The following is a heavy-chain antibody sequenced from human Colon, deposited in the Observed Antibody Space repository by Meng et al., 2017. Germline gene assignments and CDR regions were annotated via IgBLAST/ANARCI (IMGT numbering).Heavy chain of an antibody. CDR2: AYYTGST. J-gene: IGHJ4*02. D-gene: IGHD1-26*01. CDR3: ARERVVGFLDS. CDR1: GSSVTNHY. V-gene: IGHV4-59*02. Sequence: QVQLQESGPGLVKPSETLSLTCNGSGSSVTNHYWHWIRQTPGQGLEWIGYAYYTGSTNYHPSLQSRATIFVDTSKNQLSLSVTSVTGADTAVYYCARERVVGFLDSWGQGTLVTVSS.